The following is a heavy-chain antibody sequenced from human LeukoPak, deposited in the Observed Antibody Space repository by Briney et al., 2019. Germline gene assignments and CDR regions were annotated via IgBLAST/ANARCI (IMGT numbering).Heavy chain of an antibody. V-gene: IGHV3-33*08. CDR3: ARADSGWPFDY. CDR2: MWDDGTNE. J-gene: IGHJ4*02. D-gene: IGHD6-19*01. CDR1: GFKFGIYG. Sequence: GGSLRLSCAASGFKFGIYGMHWVRQAPGKGLEWVAVMWDDGTNENYVDSVKGRFTISRDNGKNTLYLQMNSLRAEDTAVYYCARADSGWPFDYWGQGTLVTVSS.